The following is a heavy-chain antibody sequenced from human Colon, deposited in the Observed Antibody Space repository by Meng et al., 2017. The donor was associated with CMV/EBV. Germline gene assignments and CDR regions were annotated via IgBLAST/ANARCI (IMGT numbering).Heavy chain of an antibody. J-gene: IGHJ5*02. CDR3: AKDLFRGGVRGVPAA. Sequence: GESLKISCAASGFTFSSSWMSWVRQAPAKGLEWVATIKEDGSDKYYVDSVKGRFTISRDNAKNSLFLQMNSLRAEDTAVYYCAKDLFRGGVRGVPAAWGQGTLVTVSS. CDR2: IKEDGSDK. D-gene: IGHD3-10*01. CDR1: GFTFSSSW. V-gene: IGHV3-7*01.